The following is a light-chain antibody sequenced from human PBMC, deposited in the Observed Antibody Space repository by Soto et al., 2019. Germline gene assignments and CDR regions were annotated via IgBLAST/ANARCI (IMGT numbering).Light chain of an antibody. CDR1: QTISSY. Sequence: TVSVSEGERVTXTCLASQTISSYLAWYQQKPGKAPKLLIYKASTLKTGVPSRFSGSGSGTEFTLTISSLEPDDFAGYYCQHCNSFLKPFGQGTKVDIK. V-gene: IGKV1-5*03. CDR2: KAS. J-gene: IGKJ1*01. CDR3: QHCNSFLKP.